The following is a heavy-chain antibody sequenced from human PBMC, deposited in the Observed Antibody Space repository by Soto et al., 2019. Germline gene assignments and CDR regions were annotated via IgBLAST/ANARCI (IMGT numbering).Heavy chain of an antibody. CDR1: GFTFSSYS. Sequence: PGGSLRLSCAASGFTFSSYSMNWVRQAPGKGLEWVSYISSSSSTIYYADSVKGRFTISRDNAKNSLYLKMNSLRAEDTAVYYCAIDPSDYYYDSSGYLGLDAFDIWGQGTMVT. D-gene: IGHD3-22*01. V-gene: IGHV3-48*01. J-gene: IGHJ3*02. CDR3: AIDPSDYYYDSSGYLGLDAFDI. CDR2: ISSSSSTI.